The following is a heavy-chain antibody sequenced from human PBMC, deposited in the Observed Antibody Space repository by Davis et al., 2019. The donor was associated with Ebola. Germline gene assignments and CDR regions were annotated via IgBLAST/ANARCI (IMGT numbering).Heavy chain of an antibody. CDR2: IYPGDSDT. Sequence: GGSLRLSCKGSGYTFTSYWIGWVRQVPGKGLEWMGIIYPGDSDTRYSPSFQGQVTISADKSISTAYLQWSSLKASDSAMYYCARLRITMIVGKDYWGQGTLVTVSS. CDR3: ARLRITMIVGKDY. D-gene: IGHD3-22*01. V-gene: IGHV5-51*01. J-gene: IGHJ4*02. CDR1: GYTFTSYW.